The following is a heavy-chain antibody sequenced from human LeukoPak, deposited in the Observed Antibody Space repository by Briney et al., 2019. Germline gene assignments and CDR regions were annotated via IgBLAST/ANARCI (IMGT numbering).Heavy chain of an antibody. Sequence: GGSLRLSCAASGFTFSSYAMNWVRQAPGKGLEWVSGISGGGGSAYYAASVKGRFTISRDNSKTALYLQMNSLRAEDTVVYYCATANYCSIGSCFFDHWGQGTLVTVSS. D-gene: IGHD2-15*01. CDR2: ISGGGGSA. V-gene: IGHV3-23*01. J-gene: IGHJ4*02. CDR1: GFTFSSYA. CDR3: ATANYCSIGSCFFDH.